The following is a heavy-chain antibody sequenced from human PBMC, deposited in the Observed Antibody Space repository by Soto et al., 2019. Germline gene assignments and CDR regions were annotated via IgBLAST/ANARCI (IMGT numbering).Heavy chain of an antibody. CDR3: ANPYGSNPVRFDD. Sequence: PGGSLRLSCGASGFTFSSYAMSWVRQAPGKGLEWVSVISGSGGSTHYADSMKGRFTISRDNSKNTVDLQMNSLRAEDTAVYYCANPYGSNPVRFDDWGQGTLVTVSS. CDR2: ISGSGGST. CDR1: GFTFSSYA. J-gene: IGHJ4*02. V-gene: IGHV3-23*01. D-gene: IGHD4-17*01.